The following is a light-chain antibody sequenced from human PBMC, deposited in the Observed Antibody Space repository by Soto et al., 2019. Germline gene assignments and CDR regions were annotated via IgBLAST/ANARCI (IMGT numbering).Light chain of an antibody. CDR1: RDISDH. J-gene: IGKJ4*01. Sequence: DIQMTQSPSSLSASVGDRVTISCQASRDISDHLNWYQHKPGKPPRILIYDASNLETGVPSRFSGSASGTSFTFTISSLRPDDVATYFCQQYDNVPLTFGGGTEV. V-gene: IGKV1-33*01. CDR3: QQYDNVPLT. CDR2: DAS.